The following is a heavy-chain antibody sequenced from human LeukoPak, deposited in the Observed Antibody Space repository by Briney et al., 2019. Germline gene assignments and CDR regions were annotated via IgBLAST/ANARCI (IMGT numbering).Heavy chain of an antibody. CDR2: ISGSGDST. V-gene: IGHV3-23*01. CDR1: GFTFSYYA. Sequence: GGSLRLSCAASGFTFSYYAMSWVRQAPGKGLEWVSAISGSGDSTNYADSVKGRFTISRDNSKSTLYIQMNSLRAEDTAVYYCARAKPKNMVRGLIMRRESRYYFDYWGQGTLVTVSS. CDR3: ARAKPKNMVRGLIMRRESRYYFDY. D-gene: IGHD3-10*01. J-gene: IGHJ4*02.